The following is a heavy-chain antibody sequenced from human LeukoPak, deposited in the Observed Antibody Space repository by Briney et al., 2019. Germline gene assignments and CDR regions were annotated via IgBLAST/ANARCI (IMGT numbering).Heavy chain of an antibody. CDR1: GFTFSRFA. J-gene: IGHJ4*02. CDR2: ISNDGSKK. Sequence: GGSLRLSCAASGFTFSRFAFHWVRQAPGKGLEWVAVISNDGSKKDYADSVKGRFTISRDNSKNTLYLQVNSLRLEDTAVYYCTRVAEGYNVYNPGGEYDSWGQGTLVTVSS. D-gene: IGHD5/OR15-5a*01. CDR3: TRVAEGYNVYNPGGEYDS. V-gene: IGHV3-30*04.